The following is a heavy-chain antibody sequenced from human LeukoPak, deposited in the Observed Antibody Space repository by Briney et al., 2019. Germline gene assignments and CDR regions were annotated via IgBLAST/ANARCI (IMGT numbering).Heavy chain of an antibody. V-gene: IGHV4-39*01. CDR2: IYYSGST. CDR1: GGSISSSSYY. D-gene: IGHD2-15*01. Sequence: PSETLSLTCTVSGGSISSSSYYWGWIRQPLGKGLEWIGSIYYSGSTYYNPSLKSRVTISVDTSKNQFSLKLSSVTAADTAVYYCARSRYCSGGSCYWFDPWGQGTLVTVSS. J-gene: IGHJ5*02. CDR3: ARSRYCSGGSCYWFDP.